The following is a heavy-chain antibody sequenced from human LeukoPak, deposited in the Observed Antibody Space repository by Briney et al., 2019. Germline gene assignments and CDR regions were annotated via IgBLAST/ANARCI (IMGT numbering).Heavy chain of an antibody. V-gene: IGHV3-23*01. CDR3: AKDWDERDCSSTSCFNDAFDI. D-gene: IGHD2-2*01. J-gene: IGHJ3*02. Sequence: GGSLRLSCAGSGFTFSSYAMSWVRQAPGKGLEWVSAITSSGGSTYYADSVKGRFTISRDNSKNTLYLQMNSLRAEDTAVYYCAKDWDERDCSSTSCFNDAFDIWGQGTMVTVSS. CDR2: ITSSGGST. CDR1: GFTFSSYA.